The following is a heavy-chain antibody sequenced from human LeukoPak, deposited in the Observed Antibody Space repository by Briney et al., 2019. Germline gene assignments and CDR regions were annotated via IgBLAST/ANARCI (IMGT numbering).Heavy chain of an antibody. CDR2: ISSSSSTI. Sequence: GGSPRLSCAASGFTFSSYSMNWVRQAPGKGLEWVSYISSSSSTIYYADSVKGRFTISRDNAKNSLYLQMNSLRDEDTAVYYCARELYGYDSSGYGYWGQGTLVTVSS. D-gene: IGHD3-22*01. CDR1: GFTFSSYS. J-gene: IGHJ4*02. V-gene: IGHV3-48*02. CDR3: ARELYGYDSSGYGY.